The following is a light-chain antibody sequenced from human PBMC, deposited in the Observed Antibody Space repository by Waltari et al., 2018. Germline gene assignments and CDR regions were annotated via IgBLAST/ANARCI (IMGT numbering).Light chain of an antibody. Sequence: SYELTQPPSVSVSPGQTARLTCSGDALPKKHAYWYQQKPRQAPVLVIYKGSERPSGIPARFSGSSSGTTVTLTISGVQAEDEADYYCQSADSSGNTYVFGIGTKVTVL. CDR2: KGS. J-gene: IGLJ1*01. CDR3: QSADSSGNTYV. CDR1: ALPKKH. V-gene: IGLV3-25*02.